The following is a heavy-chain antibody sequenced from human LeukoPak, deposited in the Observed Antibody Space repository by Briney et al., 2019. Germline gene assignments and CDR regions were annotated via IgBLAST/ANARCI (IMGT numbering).Heavy chain of an antibody. CDR2: IYPGDSDV. Sequence: GESLKISCQASGSPFTDYWIAWVRQMPGKGLEWMGIIYPGDSDVIKSPSFQGQVTISADKSITTAYLQWTSLKASESAIYFCARWYSSGYSDYWGQGTLVTVSS. V-gene: IGHV5-51*01. D-gene: IGHD6-19*01. CDR1: GSPFTDYW. CDR3: ARWYSSGYSDY. J-gene: IGHJ4*02.